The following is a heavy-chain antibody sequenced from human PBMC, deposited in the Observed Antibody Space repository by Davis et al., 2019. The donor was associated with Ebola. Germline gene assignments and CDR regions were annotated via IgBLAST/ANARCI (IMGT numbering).Heavy chain of an antibody. CDR1: GFTFSSYG. J-gene: IGHJ5*02. D-gene: IGHD6-13*01. Sequence: GESLKISCAASGFTFSSYGLHWVRQPPGKGLEWVAVIWYDGRNKYYADSVKGRFTISRDNSKNTLYLQMNSLRDEDTAVYYCARGIAAVNWFDPWGQGTLVTVSS. V-gene: IGHV3-33*01. CDR3: ARGIAAVNWFDP. CDR2: IWYDGRNK.